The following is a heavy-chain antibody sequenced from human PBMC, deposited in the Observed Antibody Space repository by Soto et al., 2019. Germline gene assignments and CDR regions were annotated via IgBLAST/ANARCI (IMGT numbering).Heavy chain of an antibody. CDR1: GGTFSSYT. D-gene: IGHD1-26*01. J-gene: IGHJ4*02. CDR2: IIPILGIA. V-gene: IGHV1-69*02. Sequence: QVQLVQSGAEVKKPGSSVKVSCKASGGTFSSYTISWVRQAPGQGLEWMGRIIPILGIANYAQKFQGRVTITADKATSTAYMELSSLRSEDTAVYYCAIGLRVGWDEGDYWGQGTLVTVSS. CDR3: AIGLRVGWDEGDY.